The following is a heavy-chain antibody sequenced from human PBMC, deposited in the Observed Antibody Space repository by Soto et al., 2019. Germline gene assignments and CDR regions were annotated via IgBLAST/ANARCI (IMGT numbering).Heavy chain of an antibody. CDR1: GFTFSSYA. V-gene: IGHV3-23*01. CDR2: ISGSGGST. Sequence: LRLSCAASGFTFSSYAMSWVRQAPGKGLEWVSAISGSGGSTYYADSVKGRFTISRDNSKNTLYLQMNSLRAEDTAVYYCAKDRVRISYFDYWGQGTLVTVSS. D-gene: IGHD3-22*01. J-gene: IGHJ4*02. CDR3: AKDRVRISYFDY.